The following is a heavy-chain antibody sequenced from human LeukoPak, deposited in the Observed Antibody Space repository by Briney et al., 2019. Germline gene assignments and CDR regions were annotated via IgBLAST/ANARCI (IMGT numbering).Heavy chain of an antibody. CDR2: INHSGST. D-gene: IGHD4-23*01. Sequence: SETLSLTCAVYGGSFSGYYWSWIRQPPGKGLEWIGEINHSGSTNYNPSLKSRVTISVDTSKNQFSLKLSSVTAADTAVYYCARGGYGGNRIRDWGQGTLATVSS. CDR3: ARGGYGGNRIRD. J-gene: IGHJ4*02. CDR1: GGSFSGYY. V-gene: IGHV4-34*01.